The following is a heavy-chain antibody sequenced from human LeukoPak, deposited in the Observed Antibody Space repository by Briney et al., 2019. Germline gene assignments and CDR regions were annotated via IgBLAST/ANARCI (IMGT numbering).Heavy chain of an antibody. CDR3: ARASGGYYNNWFDP. CDR2: IYFIGSA. D-gene: IGHD3-22*01. J-gene: IGHJ5*02. Sequence: SETLSLACTVSGGSISSYYWSWIRQPPGKGLECIGYIYFIGSANYNPSLKSRVTISVDTSNNHLSLKLNSVTAADTAVYYCARASGGYYNNWFDPWGQGTLVTVSS. CDR1: GGSISSYY. V-gene: IGHV4-59*01.